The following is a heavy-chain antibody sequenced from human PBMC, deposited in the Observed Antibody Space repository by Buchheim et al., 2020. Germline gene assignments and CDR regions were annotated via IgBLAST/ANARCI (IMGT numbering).Heavy chain of an antibody. D-gene: IGHD1-20*01. CDR3: AKRGAPLFGNWNGFDY. Sequence: QVQLVESGGGVVQPGRSLRLSCAASGFTFSSYGMHWVRQAPGKGLEWVAVISYDGSNKYYADSVKGRFTISRDNSKNTRYLQMNSLRAEDTAVYYCAKRGAPLFGNWNGFDYWGQGTL. CDR2: ISYDGSNK. J-gene: IGHJ4*02. V-gene: IGHV3-30*18. CDR1: GFTFSSYG.